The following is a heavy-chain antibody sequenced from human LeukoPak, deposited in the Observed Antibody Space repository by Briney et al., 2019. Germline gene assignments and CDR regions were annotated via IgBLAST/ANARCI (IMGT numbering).Heavy chain of an antibody. D-gene: IGHD3-22*01. CDR3: ARELRYDNSDSGAF. CDR1: GGSISSSNW. J-gene: IGHJ3*01. CDR2: IYHSGST. Sequence: PSETLSLTCAVSGGSISSSNWWSWVRQPPGKGLEWIGEIYHSGSTNYNPSLKSRVTISVDTSKNQFSLKLSSVTAADTAVYYCARELRYDNSDSGAFWGQGTVVTVSS. V-gene: IGHV4-4*02.